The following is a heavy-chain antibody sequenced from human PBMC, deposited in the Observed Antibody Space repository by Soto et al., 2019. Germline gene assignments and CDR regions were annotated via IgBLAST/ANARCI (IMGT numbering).Heavy chain of an antibody. J-gene: IGHJ4*02. Sequence: EVHLLGSGGDLVKPGGSLRLSCEVSGFTFNNFAMSWVRQSPGKGLEWVSTISSDGDLRHYAESVKGRFTISRDNSKSALFLQMNTLRAEDMALCFCAKVRQRFLDILTGATNFDTWGQGTLVTVSS. CDR1: GFTFNNFA. V-gene: IGHV3-23*01. CDR3: AKVRQRFLDILTGATNFDT. CDR2: ISSDGDLR. D-gene: IGHD3-9*01.